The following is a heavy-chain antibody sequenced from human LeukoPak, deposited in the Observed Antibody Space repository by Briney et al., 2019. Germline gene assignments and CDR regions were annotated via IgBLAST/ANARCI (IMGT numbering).Heavy chain of an antibody. CDR2: IWYDGSNK. CDR1: GFTFSSYG. V-gene: IGHV3-33*01. J-gene: IGHJ4*02. CDR3: ARDKTVAGYYFDY. D-gene: IGHD6-19*01. Sequence: GGSLRLSCAASGFTFSSYGMHWVRQAPGKGLEWVAVIWYDGSNKYYADSVKGRFTISRDNSKNTLYLQMNSLRAEGTAVYYCARDKTVAGYYFDYWGQGTLVTVSS.